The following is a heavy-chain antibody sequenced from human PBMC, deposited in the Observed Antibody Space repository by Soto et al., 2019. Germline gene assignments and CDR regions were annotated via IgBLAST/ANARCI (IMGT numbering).Heavy chain of an antibody. J-gene: IGHJ4*02. CDR3: ARLYSGSRLDY. Sequence: QVQLVQSGAEVKKPGASVKVSCKASGYTFNTYNMYWVRQAPGQGLEWMGGINPSIGSTNYAQKFQGRVIMTRDTSTSTVYMELSTLRSDDTAVYYCARLYSGSRLDYWGQGTLVTVSS. CDR1: GYTFNTYN. CDR2: INPSIGST. D-gene: IGHD1-26*01. V-gene: IGHV1-46*02.